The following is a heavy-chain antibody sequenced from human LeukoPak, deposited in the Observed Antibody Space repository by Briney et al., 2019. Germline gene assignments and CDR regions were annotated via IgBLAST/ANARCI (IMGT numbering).Heavy chain of an antibody. D-gene: IGHD3-9*01. V-gene: IGHV3-21*01. CDR2: ISSSSSYI. CDR1: GFTVSSNY. CDR3: ARTGYGLNGMDV. Sequence: GGSLRLSCAASGFTVSSNYMSWVRQAPGKGLEWVSSISSSSSYIYYADSVKGRFTISRDNAKNSLYLQMNSLRAEDTAVYYCARTGYGLNGMDVWGQGTTVTVSS. J-gene: IGHJ6*02.